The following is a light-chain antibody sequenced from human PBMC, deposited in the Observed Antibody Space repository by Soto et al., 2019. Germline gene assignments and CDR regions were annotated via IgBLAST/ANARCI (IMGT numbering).Light chain of an antibody. J-gene: IGLJ2*01. CDR3: QSYDSSLSGSLV. Sequence: QSVLTQPPSTSGTPGQRVTISCSGSSSNIGNNYVYWYQQLPGTAPKLLIYANSNRPSGVPDRFSGSKSGTSASLAITGLQAEDEADYYCQSYDSSLSGSLVFGGGTKLTVL. CDR2: ANS. CDR1: SSNIGNNY. V-gene: IGLV1-40*01.